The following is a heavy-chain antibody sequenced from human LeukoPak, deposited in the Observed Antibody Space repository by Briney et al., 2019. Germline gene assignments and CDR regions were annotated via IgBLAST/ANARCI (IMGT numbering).Heavy chain of an antibody. J-gene: IGHJ4*02. CDR1: GYTFTSYG. CDR3: AKNEGYCSGGGCYRFDY. V-gene: IGHV1-2*02. CDR2: INPNTGGT. Sequence: ASVTVSCKASGYTFTSYGINWVRQAPGQGLEWMGCINPNTGGTNYAQKFQGRVTMTRDTSISTAYMELSRLTSDDTAMYYCAKNEGYCSGGGCYRFDYWGQGTLVSVSS. D-gene: IGHD2-15*01.